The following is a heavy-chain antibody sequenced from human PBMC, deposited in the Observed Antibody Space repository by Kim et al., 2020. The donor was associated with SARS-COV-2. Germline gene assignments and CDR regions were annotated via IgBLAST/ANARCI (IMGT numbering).Heavy chain of an antibody. CDR1: GGSISSGGYY. Sequence: SETLSLTCTVSGGSISSGGYYWSWIRQHPGKGLEWIGYIYYSGSTYYNPSLKSRVTISVDTSKNQFSLKLSSVTAADTAVYYCARVGSGYYGSQNSYYFDYWGQGTLVTVSS. CDR3: ARVGSGYYGSQNSYYFDY. CDR2: IYYSGST. D-gene: IGHD3-22*01. J-gene: IGHJ4*02. V-gene: IGHV4-31*03.